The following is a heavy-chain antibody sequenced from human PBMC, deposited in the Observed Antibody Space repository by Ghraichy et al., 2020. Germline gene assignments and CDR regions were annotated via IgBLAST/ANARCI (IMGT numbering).Heavy chain of an antibody. J-gene: IGHJ4*02. V-gene: IGHV3-53*01. CDR2: IKTGDTT. CDR3: ARGSAGPFDY. Sequence: LSLTCAASGFSVTSNYMNWVRQAPGKGLEWVSIIKTGDTTYYADSENGRFTISRDSSKNTLYLQMSSLRADDTAVYYCARGSAGPFDYWGQGTLVTVSS. CDR1: GFSVTSNY.